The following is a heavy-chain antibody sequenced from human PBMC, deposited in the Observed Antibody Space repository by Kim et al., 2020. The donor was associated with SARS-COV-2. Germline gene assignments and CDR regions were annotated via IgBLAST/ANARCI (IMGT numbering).Heavy chain of an antibody. J-gene: IGHJ6*02. Sequence: ASVKVSCKASGYTFTSYAMHWVRQAPGQRLEWMGWINAGNGNTKYSQKFQGRVTITRDTSASTAYMELSSLRSEDTAVYYCARDGSSTMRYYYYGMDVWGQGTTVTVSS. CDR3: ARDGSSTMRYYYYGMDV. V-gene: IGHV1-3*01. CDR1: GYTFTSYA. CDR2: INAGNGNT. D-gene: IGHD2-2*01.